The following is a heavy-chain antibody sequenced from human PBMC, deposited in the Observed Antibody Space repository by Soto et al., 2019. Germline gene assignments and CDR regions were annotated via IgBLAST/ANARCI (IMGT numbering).Heavy chain of an antibody. CDR1: GYSFTSYW. J-gene: IGHJ4*02. V-gene: IGHV5-51*01. D-gene: IGHD2-15*01. CDR3: ARSRYCSGGSCYSFDY. CDR2: IYPGDSDT. Sequence: GGSLRLSCKGSGYSFTSYWIGWVRQMPGKGLEWMGIIYPGDSDTRYSPSFQGQVTISADKSISTAYLQWSSLKASDTAMYYCARSRYCSGGSCYSFDYWGQGTLVTVSS.